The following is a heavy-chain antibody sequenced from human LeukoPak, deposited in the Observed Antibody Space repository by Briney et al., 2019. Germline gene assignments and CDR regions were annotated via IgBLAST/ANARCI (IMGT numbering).Heavy chain of an antibody. CDR1: GGTFSSYA. CDR2: IIPIFVTA. D-gene: IGHD2-15*01. J-gene: IGHJ6*04. Sequence: SVKVSCKASGGTFSSYAISWVRQAPGQGLEWMGGIIPIFVTANYAQKFQGRVTITADESTSTAYMELSSLRSEDTAVYYCASSYCSGGSCSRIEYYYYGMDVWGKGTTVTVSS. CDR3: ASSYCSGGSCSRIEYYYYGMDV. V-gene: IGHV1-69*13.